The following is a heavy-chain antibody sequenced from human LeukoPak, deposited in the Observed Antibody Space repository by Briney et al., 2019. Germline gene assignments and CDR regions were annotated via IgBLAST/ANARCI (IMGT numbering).Heavy chain of an antibody. J-gene: IGHJ3*02. V-gene: IGHV4-59*01. CDR3: ATYGDYDAFDI. Sequence: PSETLSLTCTVSGGSISSYYWSWIRQPPGKGLEWIGYIYYSGGTNYNPSLKSRFTISVDTSKNQFSLKLSSVTAAETAVYYCATYGDYDAFDIWGQGTMVTVSS. CDR2: IYYSGGT. D-gene: IGHD4-17*01. CDR1: GGSISSYY.